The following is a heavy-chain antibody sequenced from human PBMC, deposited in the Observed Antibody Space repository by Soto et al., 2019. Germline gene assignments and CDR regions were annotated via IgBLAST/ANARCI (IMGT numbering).Heavy chain of an antibody. CDR3: ARGFGYQLRKYYYYYMDV. D-gene: IGHD2-2*01. CDR1: GGSISSGGYY. Sequence: PSETLSLTCTVSGGSISSGGYYWSWIRQHPGKGLEWIGYIYCSGSTYYNPSLKSRVTISVDTSKNQFSLKLSSVTAADTAVYYCARGFGYQLRKYYYYYMDVWGKGTTVTVSS. J-gene: IGHJ6*03. V-gene: IGHV4-31*03. CDR2: IYCSGST.